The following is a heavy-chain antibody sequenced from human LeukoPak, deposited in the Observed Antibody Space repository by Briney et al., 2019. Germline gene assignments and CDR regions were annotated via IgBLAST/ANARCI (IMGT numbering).Heavy chain of an antibody. J-gene: IGHJ4*02. CDR2: INPSGGST. CDR3: ARKYYYDSSGSYFDY. Sequence: ASVKVSCKASGYTFTGYYMHWVRQAPGQGLEWMGIINPSGGSTSYAQKFQGRVTMTRDTSTSTVYMELSSLRSEDTAVYYCARKYYYDSSGSYFDYWGQGTLVTVSS. V-gene: IGHV1-46*01. D-gene: IGHD3-22*01. CDR1: GYTFTGYY.